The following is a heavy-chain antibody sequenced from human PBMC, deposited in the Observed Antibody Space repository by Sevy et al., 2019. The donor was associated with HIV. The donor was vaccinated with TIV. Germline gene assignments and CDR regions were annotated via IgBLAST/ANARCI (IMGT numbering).Heavy chain of an antibody. J-gene: IGHJ3*02. D-gene: IGHD5-18*01. CDR3: ARDFSKRAAMEAFAI. CDR2: ISVYSGNT. CDR1: GYTFSSYG. V-gene: IGHV1-18*01. Sequence: ASVKVSCKASGYTFSSYGISWVRQAPGQGLEWMGWISVYSGNTNYAQKLQGRVTLTTDTSTSTAYMELRSLESDDTAVYYCARDFSKRAAMEAFAIWGQGTMVTVSS.